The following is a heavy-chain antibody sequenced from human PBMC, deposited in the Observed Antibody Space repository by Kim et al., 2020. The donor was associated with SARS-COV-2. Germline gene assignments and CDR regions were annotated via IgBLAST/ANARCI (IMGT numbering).Heavy chain of an antibody. J-gene: IGHJ5*02. CDR1: GGSVSNYY. V-gene: IGHV4-59*02. Sequence: SETLSLTCTVSGGSVSNYYWSWIRQPPGKGLEWIGYIFFRGSSNYSPPLKSRVTISVDTSTNQFSLGLSSVTAADTAVYYCARMAYASGTYWFDPWGQGALVTVSS. CDR3: ARMAYASGTYWFDP. CDR2: IFFRGSS. D-gene: IGHD3-10*01.